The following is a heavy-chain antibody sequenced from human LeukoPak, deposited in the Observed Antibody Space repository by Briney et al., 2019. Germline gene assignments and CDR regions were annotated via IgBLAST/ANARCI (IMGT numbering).Heavy chain of an antibody. CDR2: IIPIFGTA. CDR3: ARDGDCSGGSCYGWFDP. J-gene: IGHJ5*02. D-gene: IGHD2-15*01. Sequence: GSSVKLSCTPSGGTFSSHAISRVRQAPGHGLEWRGGIIPIFGTANYAQKFQGRVTITTDQSTSTAYMELSNLRSEDTAVYYCARDGDCSGGSCYGWFDPWGQGTLVTVSS. CDR1: GGTFSSHA. V-gene: IGHV1-69*05.